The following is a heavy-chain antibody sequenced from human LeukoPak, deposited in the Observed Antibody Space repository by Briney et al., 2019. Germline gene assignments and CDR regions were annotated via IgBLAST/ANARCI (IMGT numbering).Heavy chain of an antibody. D-gene: IGHD2-2*01. J-gene: IGHJ5*02. CDR3: ARNALGDIVVVPAAIGNWFDP. Sequence: SETLSLTCTVSGGSISSYYWSWIRQPAGKGLEWIGRIYTSGSTNYNPSLKSRVTISVDTSKNQFSLKLSSVTAADTAVYYCARNALGDIVVVPAAIGNWFDPWGQGTLVTVSS. CDR2: IYTSGST. CDR1: GGSISSYY. V-gene: IGHV4-4*07.